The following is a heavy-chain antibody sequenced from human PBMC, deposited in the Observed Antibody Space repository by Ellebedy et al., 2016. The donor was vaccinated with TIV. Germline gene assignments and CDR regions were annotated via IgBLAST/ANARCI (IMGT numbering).Heavy chain of an antibody. D-gene: IGHD1-14*01. CDR2: IIQDGNKK. J-gene: IGHJ4*02. CDR1: GFTFTSYW. Sequence: GESLKISCAASGFTFTSYWMTWVRQAPGKGLEWVANIIQDGNKKYYVDSVTGRCTISRDNARNSLYLQMNSLRGEDTAVYYCARTGNDYWGQGTLVTVSS. CDR3: ARTGNDY. V-gene: IGHV3-7*01.